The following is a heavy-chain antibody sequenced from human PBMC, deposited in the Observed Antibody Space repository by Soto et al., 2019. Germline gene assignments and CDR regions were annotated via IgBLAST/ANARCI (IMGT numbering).Heavy chain of an antibody. D-gene: IGHD3-10*01. Sequence: QVQLQQWGAGLLKPSETLSLTCAVYGGSFSGYYWTWIRQPPGTGLEWIGEINHSGSTNYTPSLKSRVTMSVDTSKNQFSLKLTSVTAADTAVYDCARDKITCLFDYWGQGTLVTVSS. J-gene: IGHJ4*02. V-gene: IGHV4-34*01. CDR1: GGSFSGYY. CDR3: ARDKITCLFDY. CDR2: INHSGST.